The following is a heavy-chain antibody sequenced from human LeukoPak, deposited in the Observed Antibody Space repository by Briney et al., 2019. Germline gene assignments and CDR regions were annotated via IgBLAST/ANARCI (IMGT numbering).Heavy chain of an antibody. V-gene: IGHV3-74*01. CDR3: VRDGDDFNFDY. J-gene: IGHJ4*02. Sequence: PGGSLRLSCAASGFTFRSYWMHWVRQAPGKGLEWVSRVIRDGSFTSYADSVKGRFTISRDNAKNTLYLQMSSLRAEDTAVYFCVRDGDDFNFDYWGREAWSPSPQ. D-gene: IGHD5-24*01. CDR1: GFTFRSYW. CDR2: VIRDGSFT.